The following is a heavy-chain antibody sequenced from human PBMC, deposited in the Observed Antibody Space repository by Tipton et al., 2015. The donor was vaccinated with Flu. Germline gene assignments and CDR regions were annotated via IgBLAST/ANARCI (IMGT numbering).Heavy chain of an antibody. J-gene: IGHJ3*02. CDR2: IYSSGST. V-gene: IGHV4-4*07. Sequence: LRLSCTVSGGSLSSFYWSWIRQPAGKGLEYIGRIYSSGSTNYNPSFKSRVSMSLDASKTQFSLNLNSVTAADTAMYYCARGSRDTRDAFDIWGQGTMVTASS. D-gene: IGHD2-15*01. CDR3: ARGSRDTRDAFDI. CDR1: GGSLSSFY.